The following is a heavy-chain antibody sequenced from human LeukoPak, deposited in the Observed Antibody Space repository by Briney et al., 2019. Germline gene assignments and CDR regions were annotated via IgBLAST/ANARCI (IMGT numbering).Heavy chain of an antibody. J-gene: IGHJ4*02. CDR1: GGSFSGYY. CDR3: ASGAVAGTGTFDY. Sequence: SETQSLTCAVYGGSFSGYYWSWIRQPPGKGLEWIGEINHSGSTNYNPSLKSRVTISVDTSKNQFSLKLSSVTAADTAVYYCASGAVAGTGTFDYWGQGTLVTVSS. D-gene: IGHD6-19*01. CDR2: INHSGST. V-gene: IGHV4-34*01.